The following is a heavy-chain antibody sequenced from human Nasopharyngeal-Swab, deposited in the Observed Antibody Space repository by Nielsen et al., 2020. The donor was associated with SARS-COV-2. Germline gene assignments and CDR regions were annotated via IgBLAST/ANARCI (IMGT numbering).Heavy chain of an antibody. Sequence: GESLKISCAATGFTFSSYWMSWVRQAPGRGLEWLAHTKEDGTVTHYVDSVRGRFTVSRDNAKNSLFLQMNSLRAEDTAVYYCARDMWLASRVHVCPFGYWGQGTLVTVSS. CDR1: GFTFSSYW. CDR3: ARDMWLASRVHVCPFGY. D-gene: IGHD6-19*01. CDR2: TKEDGTVT. V-gene: IGHV3-7*03. J-gene: IGHJ4*02.